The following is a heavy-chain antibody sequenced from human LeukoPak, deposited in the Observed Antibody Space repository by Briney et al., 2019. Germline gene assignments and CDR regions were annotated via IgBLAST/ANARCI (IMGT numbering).Heavy chain of an antibody. J-gene: IGHJ4*02. V-gene: IGHV3-74*01. CDR3: GKGRTGYSYGYGIDS. D-gene: IGHD5-18*01. Sequence: PGGSLRLSCAASGFTFSSYWMHWVRQAPGKGLVWVSRINSDGSSTSYADSVKGRFTTSRDNAKNTLYLQMNSLRAEDTAVYYCGKGRTGYSYGYGIDSWGQGTLVTVSS. CDR1: GFTFSSYW. CDR2: INSDGSST.